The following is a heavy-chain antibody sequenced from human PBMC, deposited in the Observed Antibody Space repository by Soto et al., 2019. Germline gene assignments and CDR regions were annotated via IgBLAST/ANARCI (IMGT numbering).Heavy chain of an antibody. CDR3: VKDISGAYSGPNYDA. CDR2: LNWNSVTA. CDR1: GFNFGDFA. J-gene: IGHJ4*02. Sequence: GGSLRLSCAASGFNFGDFAMHWVRQTPGKGPEWVAGLNWNSVTAGYGDSVKGRCSISRDNGKYALYLQMTSLRPEDSALYYCVKDISGAYSGPNYDAWGQGTLVTVSS. V-gene: IGHV3-9*01. D-gene: IGHD1-26*01.